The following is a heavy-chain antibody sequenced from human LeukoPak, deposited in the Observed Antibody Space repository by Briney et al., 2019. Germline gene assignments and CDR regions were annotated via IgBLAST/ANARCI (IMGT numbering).Heavy chain of an antibody. CDR1: GFTFSNYA. D-gene: IGHD3-22*01. J-gene: IGHJ4*02. CDR3: AKGAEIGYYYDTSGYCC. V-gene: IGHV3-23*01. Sequence: GGSLRLSCAASGFTFSNYAINWVRQAPGKGLEWVSVISATGGSTYYADSAKGRFTISRDNGKNTVYLQMNNLRAEDTAVYYCAKGAEIGYYYDTSGYCCWGQGTLVAVSS. CDR2: ISATGGST.